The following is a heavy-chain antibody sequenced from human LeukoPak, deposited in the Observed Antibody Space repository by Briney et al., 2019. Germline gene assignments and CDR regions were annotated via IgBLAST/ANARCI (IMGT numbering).Heavy chain of an antibody. CDR3: AKDQEVGVTTYYFDH. V-gene: IGHV3-23*01. CDR2: ISGNGGRT. D-gene: IGHD4-17*01. Sequence: PGGSLRLSCAAPGFTFSLYTMSWVRQAPGKGLEWVSGISGNGGRTYYADSVKGRFTISRDNSKNTLNLQLNSLSAEDTALYYCAKDQEVGVTTYYFDHWGQGTLVTVSS. CDR1: GFTFSLYT. J-gene: IGHJ4*02.